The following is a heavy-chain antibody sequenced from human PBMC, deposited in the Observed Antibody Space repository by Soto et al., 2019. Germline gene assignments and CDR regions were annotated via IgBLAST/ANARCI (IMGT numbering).Heavy chain of an antibody. CDR1: YA. Sequence: YAISWVRQAPGPGLEWMGGLIPIFGIGTDAQRFQGRVTITADESTGTAYMELSSLRAEDTGVYYCASSAITLFGVVSIPPHYYSEMDVWGQGTTVTVSS. CDR3: ASSAITLFGVVSIPPHYYSEMDV. D-gene: IGHD3-3*01. J-gene: IGHJ6*02. V-gene: IGHV1-69*01. CDR2: LIPIFGIG.